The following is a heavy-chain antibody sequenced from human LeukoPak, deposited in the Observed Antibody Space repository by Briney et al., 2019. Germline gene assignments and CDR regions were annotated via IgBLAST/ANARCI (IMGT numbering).Heavy chain of an antibody. CDR2: ISGSGGST. CDR1: GFNFSGYA. CDR3: AKGHTTVMAFDV. V-gene: IGHV3-23*01. D-gene: IGHD4-17*01. J-gene: IGHJ3*01. Sequence: SGGSLRLSCTASGFNFSGYAMRWVRQAPGKGLEWVSAISGSGGSTYYADSVKGRFTISRDNSKNTLYMQLNSPRAEDTAVYFCAKGHTTVMAFDVWGQGTMFSVSS.